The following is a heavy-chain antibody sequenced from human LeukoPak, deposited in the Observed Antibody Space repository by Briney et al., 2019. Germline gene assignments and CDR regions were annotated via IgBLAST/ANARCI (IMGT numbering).Heavy chain of an antibody. J-gene: IGHJ4*02. CDR3: AGTKNIAAAGRLDY. Sequence: PGGSLRLSCAASGFTVSTNYMNWVRQAPGRGLEWVSVLYSVGDTYYGDSVKGRFTISRDNSKNTLYLQMNSLGAEDTAVYYCAGTKNIAAAGRLDYWGQGTLVTVSS. CDR1: GFTVSTNY. V-gene: IGHV3-53*01. D-gene: IGHD6-13*01. CDR2: LYSVGDT.